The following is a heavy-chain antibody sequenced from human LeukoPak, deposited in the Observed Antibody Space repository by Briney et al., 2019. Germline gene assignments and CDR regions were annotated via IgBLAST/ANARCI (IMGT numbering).Heavy chain of an antibody. J-gene: IGHJ4*02. CDR3: PRLRFLDITLWPSDY. CDR2: IYQSGRT. CDR1: GVSISTSQW. D-gene: IGHD2-21*01. Sequence: SETLTLTCAVSGVSISTSQWWRWVRQPPGKRLEWIGEIYQSGRTNYNPSLKSRVTMSIDKSRNQFHLNLNSLTAEDRPVYYCPRLRFLDITLWPSDYWGPGILVTVSS. V-gene: IGHV4-4*02.